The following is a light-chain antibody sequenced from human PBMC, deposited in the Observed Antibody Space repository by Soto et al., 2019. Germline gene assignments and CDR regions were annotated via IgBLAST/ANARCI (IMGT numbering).Light chain of an antibody. Sequence: QAVVTQEPSLTVSPGGTVTLTCGSSTGSVTSGHYPYWFQQKPGQAPRTLIYDTTNRLSWTPARFSGSLLGDKAALTLSGAQPEDEADYYCLLSYSGGDSVFRSGTKLTVL. CDR1: TGSVTSGHY. J-gene: IGLJ1*01. CDR3: LLSYSGGDSV. CDR2: DTT. V-gene: IGLV7-46*01.